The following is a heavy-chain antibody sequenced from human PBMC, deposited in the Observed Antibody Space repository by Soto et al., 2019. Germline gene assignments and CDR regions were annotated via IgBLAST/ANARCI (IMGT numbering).Heavy chain of an antibody. CDR3: ARDLGGPDY. Sequence: GGSLRLSCAASGFTFSSYEMNWVRQAPGKGLEWVSHICTSGRTIQYADSVRGRFTISRDNARNTLFLQMNSLRADDTAVYYCARDLGGPDYWGRGTSVTVSS. V-gene: IGHV3-48*03. CDR2: ICTSGRTI. J-gene: IGHJ4*02. CDR1: GFTFSSYE. D-gene: IGHD3-16*01.